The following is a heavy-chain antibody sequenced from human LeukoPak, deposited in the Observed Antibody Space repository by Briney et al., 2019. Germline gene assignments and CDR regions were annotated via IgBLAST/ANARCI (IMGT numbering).Heavy chain of an antibody. J-gene: IGHJ4*02. Sequence: GGSLRVSCAASGFTFDDYAMHWVRQAPGNGLEWVSGISWNSGSIGYADSVKGRFTISRDNAKNSLYLQMNSLRAEDTALYYCAKDKGGPIVGATTWDYWGQGTLVTVSS. V-gene: IGHV3-9*01. CDR2: ISWNSGSI. CDR3: AKDKGGPIVGATTWDY. D-gene: IGHD1-26*01. CDR1: GFTFDDYA.